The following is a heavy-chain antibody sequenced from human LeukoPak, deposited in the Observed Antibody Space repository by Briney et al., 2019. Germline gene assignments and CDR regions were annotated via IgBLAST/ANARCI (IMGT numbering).Heavy chain of an antibody. CDR1: GFTFSSYS. CDR2: ISRSSNSM. Sequence: GGSLRLSCAASGFTFSSYSMNWVRQAPGKGLEWFSYISRSSNSMYYADSVKGRFTISRDNAKNSLYLQMSSLRPEDTAMYYCAREIPSGSYAPDYWGQGTLVTVSS. D-gene: IGHD1-26*01. J-gene: IGHJ4*02. CDR3: AREIPSGSYAPDY. V-gene: IGHV3-21*01.